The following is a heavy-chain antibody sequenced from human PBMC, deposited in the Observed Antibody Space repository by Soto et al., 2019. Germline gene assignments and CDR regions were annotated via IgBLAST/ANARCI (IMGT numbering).Heavy chain of an antibody. V-gene: IGHV3-15*01. D-gene: IGHD3-22*01. CDR2: IKSKTDGGTT. CDR3: TTDPTYYYDSSGYSPLGYYYYGMDV. Sequence: EVQLVESGGGLVKPGGSLRLSCAASGFTFSNAWMSWVHQAPGKGLEWVGRIKSKTDGGTTDYAAPVKGRFTISRDDSKNTLYLQMNSLKTEDTAVYYCTTDPTYYYDSSGYSPLGYYYYGMDVWGQGTTVTVSS. CDR1: GFTFSNAW. J-gene: IGHJ6*02.